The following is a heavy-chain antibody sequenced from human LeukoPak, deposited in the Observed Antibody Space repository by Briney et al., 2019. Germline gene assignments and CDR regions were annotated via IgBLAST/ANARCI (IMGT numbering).Heavy chain of an antibody. D-gene: IGHD3-22*01. CDR2: IKQDGSEK. J-gene: IGHJ4*02. CDR1: GFTFSSYW. V-gene: IGHV3-7*01. Sequence: PGGSLRLSCAASGFTFSSYWMSWVRLAPGKGLEWVANIKQDGSEKYYVDSVKGRFTISRDNAKNSLYLQMNSLRAEDTAVYYCARLYYYDPYGSYFDYWGQGTLVTVSS. CDR3: ARLYYYDPYGSYFDY.